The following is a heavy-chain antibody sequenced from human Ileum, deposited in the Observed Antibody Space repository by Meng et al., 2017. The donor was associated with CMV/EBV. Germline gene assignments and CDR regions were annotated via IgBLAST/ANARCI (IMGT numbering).Heavy chain of an antibody. CDR3: AKDGAFCGGDCYFD. D-gene: IGHD2-21*01. CDR2: INPNSGDT. J-gene: IGHJ4*02. V-gene: IGHV1-2*02. Sequence: ASVKVSCKASGYTFTSYYMHWVRQAPGQGLEWMGWINPNSGDTNYAQKFQDRVIMTRDTSISTAHMELSRLRSDDTAVYYCAKDGAFCGGDCYFDWGQGTLVTVSS. CDR1: GYTFTSYY.